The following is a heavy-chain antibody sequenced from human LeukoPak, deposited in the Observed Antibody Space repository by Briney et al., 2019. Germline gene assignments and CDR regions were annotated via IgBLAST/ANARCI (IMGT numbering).Heavy chain of an antibody. J-gene: IGHJ4*02. D-gene: IGHD3-10*01. V-gene: IGHV4-4*07. Sequence: SETLSLTCTVSGGSISSYYWSWIRQPAGKGLEWIGRIYTSGSTNYNPSLKSRVTMSVDTSKNQFSLKLSSVTAADTAVYYCARDAYNYGSWYFDYWGQGILVTVSS. CDR1: GGSISSYY. CDR2: IYTSGST. CDR3: ARDAYNYGSWYFDY.